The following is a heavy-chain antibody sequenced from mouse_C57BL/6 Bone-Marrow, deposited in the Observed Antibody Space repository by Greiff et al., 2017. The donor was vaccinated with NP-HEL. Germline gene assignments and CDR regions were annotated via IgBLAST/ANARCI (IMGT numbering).Heavy chain of an antibody. D-gene: IGHD1-1*01. CDR3: APDYYGRYFDV. Sequence: EVQLQQSVAELVRPGASVKLSCTASGFNIKNTYMHWVKQRPEQGLEWIGRIDPANGNTKSAPKFQGTGTITAGTSSNTAYLQLSSLTSEDTAIYYCAPDYYGRYFDVWGTGTTVTVSS. CDR1: GFNIKNTY. J-gene: IGHJ1*03. CDR2: IDPANGNT. V-gene: IGHV14-3*01.